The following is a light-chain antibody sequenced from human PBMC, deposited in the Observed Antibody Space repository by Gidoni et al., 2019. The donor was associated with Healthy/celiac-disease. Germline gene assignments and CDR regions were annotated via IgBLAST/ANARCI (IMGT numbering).Light chain of an antibody. CDR1: QSVSSY. CDR2: DAS. Sequence: EIVLTQSPATLSLSPGERATLSCRASQSVSSYLAWYQQKPGQAPRLLIYDASNRATVIPARFSGSGSGTDFTLTISSLVPEDFAVYYCQQRSNWPPWTFXXXTKVEIK. J-gene: IGKJ1*01. V-gene: IGKV3-11*01. CDR3: QQRSNWPPWT.